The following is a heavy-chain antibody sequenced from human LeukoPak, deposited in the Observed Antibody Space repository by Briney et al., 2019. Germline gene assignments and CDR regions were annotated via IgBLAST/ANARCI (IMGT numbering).Heavy chain of an antibody. D-gene: IGHD4-17*01. CDR2: ISSSSSYI. V-gene: IGHV3-21*01. CDR3: ARVHGDYGGAFDI. CDR1: GFTFSSYS. J-gene: IGHJ3*02. Sequence: GGSLRLSSAASGFTFSSYSMNWVRQAPGKGLEWVSSISSSSSYIYYADSVKGRFTISRDNAKNSLYLQMNSLRAEDTAVYYCARVHGDYGGAFDIWGQGTMVTVSS.